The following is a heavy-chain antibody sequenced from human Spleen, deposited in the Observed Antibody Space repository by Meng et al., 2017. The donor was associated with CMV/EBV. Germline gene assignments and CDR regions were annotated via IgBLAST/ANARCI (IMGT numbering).Heavy chain of an antibody. CDR1: GGSFSGYY. D-gene: IGHD5-18*01. CDR2: IYTSGST. CDR3: AREGSYGDFDY. J-gene: IGHJ4*02. Sequence: QVPLQQWGAGLLKPSVTLSLTCAVYGGSFSGYYWSWIRQPAGKGLEWIGRIYTSGSTNYNPSLKSRVTMSVDTSKNQFSLKLSSVTAADTAVYYCAREGSYGDFDYWGQGTLVTVSS. V-gene: IGHV4-59*10.